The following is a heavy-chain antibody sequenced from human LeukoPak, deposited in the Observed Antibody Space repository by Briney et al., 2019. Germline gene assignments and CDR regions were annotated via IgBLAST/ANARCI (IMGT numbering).Heavy chain of an antibody. CDR1: GFTFSSYG. J-gene: IGHJ4*02. Sequence: GGSLRLSCAASGFTFSSYGMHWVRQAPGKGLEWVSSISSSSSYIYYADSVKGRFTISRDNAKNSLYLQMNSLRAEDTAVYYCARAAQGTGFLEWLREFDYWGQGTLVTVSS. V-gene: IGHV3-21*01. D-gene: IGHD3-3*01. CDR2: ISSSSSYI. CDR3: ARAAQGTGFLEWLREFDY.